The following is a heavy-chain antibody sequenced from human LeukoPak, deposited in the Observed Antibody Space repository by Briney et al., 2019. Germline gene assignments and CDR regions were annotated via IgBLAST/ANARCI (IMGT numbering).Heavy chain of an antibody. J-gene: IGHJ3*02. Sequence: ASVKVSCKASGDTFTSYYMHCVRQAPEQGLEWMGIINPSGGSNTYAQKFQGRVTMTRDMSTSTVYMELSSLRSEDTAVYYCARGRHYYDSSDYYYEGDAFDIWGQGTMVTVSS. CDR3: ARGRHYYDSSDYYYEGDAFDI. V-gene: IGHV1-46*01. CDR1: GDTFTSYY. CDR2: INPSGGSN. D-gene: IGHD3-22*01.